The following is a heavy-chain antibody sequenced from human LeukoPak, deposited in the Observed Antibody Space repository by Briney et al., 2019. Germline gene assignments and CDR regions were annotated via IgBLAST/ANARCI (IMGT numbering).Heavy chain of an antibody. Sequence: GGSLRLSCAASGLTVSSNYMSWVRQAPGKGLEWVSVIFSGGSTYYADSVKGRFTISRDNSKNTLYLQMNSLRPEDTAVYYCARDLPPAPWNGMDVWGQGTTVTVSS. J-gene: IGHJ6*02. V-gene: IGHV3-53*01. CDR1: GLTVSSNY. CDR2: IFSGGST. D-gene: IGHD2-2*01. CDR3: ARDLPPAPWNGMDV.